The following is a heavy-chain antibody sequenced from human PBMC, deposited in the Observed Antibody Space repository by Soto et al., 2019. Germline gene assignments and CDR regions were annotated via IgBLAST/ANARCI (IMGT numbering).Heavy chain of an antibody. V-gene: IGHV1-18*01. CDR3: ARDQAMAQFDY. CDR2: ISAYNGNT. J-gene: IGHJ4*02. Sequence: QVQLVQSGDEVKKPGASVKFSCKASGYTFTSYGISWVRQAPGQGLEWMGWISAYNGNTKYAQNLQVRVTMTTDTATSTAYMELRSLRSDDTAAYYCARDQAMAQFDYWGQGTRVTVSS. D-gene: IGHD5-18*01. CDR1: GYTFTSYG.